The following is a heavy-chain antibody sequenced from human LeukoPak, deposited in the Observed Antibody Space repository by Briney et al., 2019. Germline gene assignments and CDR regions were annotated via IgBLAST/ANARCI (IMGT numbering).Heavy chain of an antibody. J-gene: IGHJ4*02. CDR3: ATAGEYRFDS. CDR1: GFTFSSYG. D-gene: IGHD3-10*01. Sequence: GRSLRLSCAASGFTFSSYGMHWVRQAPGKGLEWVAVISYDGSNKYYADSVKGRFTISRDNAKNTLYLQMNSLRAEDTAVYYCATAGEYRFDSWGQGTLVTVSS. CDR2: ISYDGSNK. V-gene: IGHV3-30*03.